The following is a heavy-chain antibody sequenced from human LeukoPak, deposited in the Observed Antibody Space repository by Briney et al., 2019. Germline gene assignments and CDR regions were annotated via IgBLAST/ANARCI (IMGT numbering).Heavy chain of an antibody. D-gene: IGHD1-26*01. V-gene: IGHV3-33*06. CDR2: IWYDGSNQ. CDR3: AKDLGSGTEYFHH. CDR1: GFTFRNYG. Sequence: GRSLSLSCAASGFTFRNYGMHWVRQAPGKGLEWVAVIWYDGSNQHFADSVQGRFTISRDNSKNTLYLQMDSLRVEDTAVYYCAKDLGSGTEYFHHWGQGTMVTVSS. J-gene: IGHJ1*01.